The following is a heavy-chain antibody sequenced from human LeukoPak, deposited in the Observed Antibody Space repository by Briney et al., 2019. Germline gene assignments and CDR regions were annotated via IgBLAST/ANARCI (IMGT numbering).Heavy chain of an antibody. CDR1: GGSISSYY. CDR2: IYYSGST. V-gene: IGHV4-59*08. D-gene: IGHD5-24*01. Sequence: SETLSLTCTVSGGSISSYYWNWIRQPPGKGLEWIGYIYYSGSTNYNPSLKSRVTISVDTSKNQFSLKLSSVTAADTAVYYCARLRELATLHVAFDIWGQGTMVTVS. J-gene: IGHJ3*02. CDR3: ARLRELATLHVAFDI.